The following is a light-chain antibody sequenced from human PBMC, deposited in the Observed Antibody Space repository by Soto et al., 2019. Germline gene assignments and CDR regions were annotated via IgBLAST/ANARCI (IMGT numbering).Light chain of an antibody. Sequence: EIQITKSPSSLSASVGDKVTITCRASQSTSSYLNWYQQKPGKAPKLLIYAATSLQSGVPPRFSGSGSGKDFTLTMSSLQREDCATLYCQQSYSTPRTFGPGTKVDIK. V-gene: IGKV1-39*01. CDR2: AAT. J-gene: IGKJ3*01. CDR1: QSTSSY. CDR3: QQSYSTPRT.